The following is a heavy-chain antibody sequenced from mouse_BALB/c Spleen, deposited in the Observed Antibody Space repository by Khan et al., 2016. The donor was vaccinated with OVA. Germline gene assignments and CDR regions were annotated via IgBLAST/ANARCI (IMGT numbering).Heavy chain of an antibody. V-gene: IGHV1-76*01. D-gene: IGHD3-2*02. Sequence: QMQLEGSGAELVRPGASVKLSCKTSGYIFTSYWIHWVKQRSGQGLEWIARIYPGTDNTYYNEKLKDRATLTADKSSSTAYMQLTSLKSEDSAVYFCAREEALYYFDYWGQGTTLTVSS. CDR1: GYIFTSYW. J-gene: IGHJ2*01. CDR2: IYPGTDNT. CDR3: AREEALYYFDY.